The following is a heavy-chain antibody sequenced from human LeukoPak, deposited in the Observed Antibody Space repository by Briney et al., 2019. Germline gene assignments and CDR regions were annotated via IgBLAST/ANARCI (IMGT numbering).Heavy chain of an antibody. CDR2: FNTNTGNP. V-gene: IGHV7-4-1*02. J-gene: IGHJ4*02. CDR3: ARVQGYCSTTSCYPHY. D-gene: IGHD2-2*01. Sequence: ASVKVSCKASGYTLTNYALNWVRQAPGKGLKWMGWFNTNTGNPTYAQGFTGRFVFSLDTSVNTAYLQISSLKAEDTAIYYCARVQGYCSTTSCYPHYWGQGTLVTVSS. CDR1: GYTLTNYA.